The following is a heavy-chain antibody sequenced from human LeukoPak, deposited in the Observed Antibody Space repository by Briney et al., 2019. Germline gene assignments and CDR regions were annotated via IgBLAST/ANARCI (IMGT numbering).Heavy chain of an antibody. CDR1: GGSISSGGYY. D-gene: IGHD4-17*01. CDR3: ARDTGDGDYVRAFDP. V-gene: IGHV4-31*03. J-gene: IGHJ5*02. CDR2: IYYSGST. Sequence: SETLSLTCTVSGGSISSGGYYWSWIRQHPGKGLEWIGYIYYSGSTYYNPSLKSRVTISVDTSKNQFPLKLSSVTAADTAVYYCARDTGDGDYVRAFDPWGQGTLVTVSS.